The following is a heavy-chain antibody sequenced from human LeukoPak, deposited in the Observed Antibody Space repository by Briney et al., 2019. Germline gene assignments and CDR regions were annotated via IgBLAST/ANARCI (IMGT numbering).Heavy chain of an antibody. V-gene: IGHV4-34*01. J-gene: IGHJ4*02. CDR2: INHSGST. CDR1: GGSFSGYY. CDR3: ARGPTYYYDSSGYYLDY. D-gene: IGHD3-22*01. Sequence: SETLSLTCAVYGGSFSGYYWSWIRQPPGKGLEWIGEINHSGSTNYNPSLKSRVTISVDTSKNQFSLKLSSVTAADTAVYYCARGPTYYYDSSGYYLDYWGQVTLVTVSS.